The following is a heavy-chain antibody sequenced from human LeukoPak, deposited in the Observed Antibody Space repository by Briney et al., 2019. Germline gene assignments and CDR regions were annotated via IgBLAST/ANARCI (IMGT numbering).Heavy chain of an antibody. Sequence: PSETLSHTCTVSGGPVRSSDSYWGWIRQPPGKQPEYIGSIYYSGSTYYNSSLRSRVSISVDTSNNHFSLNMSSVTAADSAIYYCVRHGNDIPPDQWGQGTLVTVSS. J-gene: IGHJ4*02. CDR1: GGPVRSSDSY. D-gene: IGHD1-1*01. V-gene: IGHV4-39*01. CDR2: IYYSGST. CDR3: VRHGNDIPPDQ.